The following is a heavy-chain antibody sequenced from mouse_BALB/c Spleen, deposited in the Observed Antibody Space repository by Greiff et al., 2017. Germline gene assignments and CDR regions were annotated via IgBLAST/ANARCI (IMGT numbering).Heavy chain of an antibody. D-gene: IGHD1-1*01. CDR1: GFSLTSYG. CDR2: IWAGGST. J-gene: IGHJ3*01. V-gene: IGHV2-9*02. Sequence: QVQLKQSGPGLVAPSQSLSITCTVSGFSLTSYGVHWVRQPPGKGLEWLGVIWAGGSTNYNSALMSRLSISKDNSKSQVFLKMNSLQTDDTAMYYCARSGNYYGSPWFAYWGQGTLVTVSA. CDR3: ARSGNYYGSPWFAY.